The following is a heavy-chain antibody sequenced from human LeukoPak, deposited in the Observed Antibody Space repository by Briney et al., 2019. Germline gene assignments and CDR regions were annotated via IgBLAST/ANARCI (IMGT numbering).Heavy chain of an antibody. CDR1: GFTFSTYA. CDR3: AKLSLGDFEYFDY. D-gene: IGHD2-21*02. V-gene: IGHV3-23*01. J-gene: IGHJ4*02. CDR2: ISGSGGST. Sequence: GGSLRLSCAASGFTFSTYAMSWVRQAPGKGLEWVSAISGSGGSTYYADSVKGRFTISRDNSKNTLYLQMNSLRAEDTAVYYCAKLSLGDFEYFDYWGQGTLVTVSS.